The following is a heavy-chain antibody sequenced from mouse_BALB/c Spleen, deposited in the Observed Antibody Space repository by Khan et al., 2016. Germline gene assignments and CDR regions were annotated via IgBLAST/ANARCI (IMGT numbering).Heavy chain of an antibody. CDR1: GYTFTNYG. CDR3: ARSYGSSYWYFDV. Sequence: QIQLVQSGPELKKPGETVKISCKASGYTFTNYGMNWVKQAPGKGLKWMGWINTYTGEPTYADDFKGRFAFSLETSASTAYLQINNLKNEDTATYFSARSYGSSYWYFDVWGAGTTVTVSS. CDR2: INTYTGEP. D-gene: IGHD1-1*01. V-gene: IGHV9-3-1*01. J-gene: IGHJ1*01.